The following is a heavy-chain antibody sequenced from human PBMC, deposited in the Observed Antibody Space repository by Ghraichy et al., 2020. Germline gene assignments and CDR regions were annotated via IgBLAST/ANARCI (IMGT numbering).Heavy chain of an antibody. D-gene: IGHD1-14*01. V-gene: IGHV3-7*01. J-gene: IGHJ4*02. Sequence: GGSLRLSCAASGFTFSRSWMTWVRQAPGKGLEWVGNINQDGSEKYYVDSVKGRFTISRDNTKNSLYLQMNSLRAEDTAVYYCARDKNQGAGGYWGQGTLVTVSS. CDR1: GFTFSRSW. CDR2: INQDGSEK. CDR3: ARDKNQGAGGY.